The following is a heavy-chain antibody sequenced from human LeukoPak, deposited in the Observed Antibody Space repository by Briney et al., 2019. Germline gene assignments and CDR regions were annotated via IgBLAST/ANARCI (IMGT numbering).Heavy chain of an antibody. J-gene: IGHJ6*02. CDR3: ARGYCSSTSCLYDV. V-gene: IGHV1-3*01. Sequence: KFQGRVTITRDTSASTAYMELSSLRSEDTAVYYCARGYCSSTSCLYDVWGQGTTVTVSS. D-gene: IGHD2-2*01.